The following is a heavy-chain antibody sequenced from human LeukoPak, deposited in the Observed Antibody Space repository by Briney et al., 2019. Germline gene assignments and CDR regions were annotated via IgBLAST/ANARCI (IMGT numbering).Heavy chain of an antibody. Sequence: GGSLRLSGAASGFTFSTYALSWVRQTPEKGLEWVSAISDTGGNTFYADSVKGRFTISRDNSKNTLYLQMNSLRAEDTAIYYCAKGRTNDYWGQGTLVTVSS. V-gene: IGHV3-23*01. CDR1: GFTFSTYA. CDR3: AKGRTNDY. D-gene: IGHD1/OR15-1a*01. J-gene: IGHJ4*02. CDR2: ISDTGGNT.